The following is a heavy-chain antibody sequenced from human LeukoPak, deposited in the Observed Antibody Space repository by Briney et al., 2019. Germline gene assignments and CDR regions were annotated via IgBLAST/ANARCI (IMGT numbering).Heavy chain of an antibody. V-gene: IGHV1-2*02. CDR2: INPYSGGT. D-gene: IGHD3-3*01. Sequence: ASVKVSCKASGYTFTSYGISWVRQAPGQGLEWMGLINPYSGGTNYAQRFQDRVSMTRDTSISTAYMELSRVTSDDTAVYYCARSGGTSGPELDYWGQGTLVTVSS. CDR1: GYTFTSYG. CDR3: ARSGGTSGPELDY. J-gene: IGHJ4*02.